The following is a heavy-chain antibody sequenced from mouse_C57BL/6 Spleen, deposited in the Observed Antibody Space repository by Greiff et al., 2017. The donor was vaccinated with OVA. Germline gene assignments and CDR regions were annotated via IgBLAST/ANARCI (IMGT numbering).Heavy chain of an antibody. CDR3: ARPPFAY. CDR2: ISSGSSTI. CDR1: GFTFSDYG. J-gene: IGHJ3*01. Sequence: EVKVVESGGGLVKPGGSLKLSCAASGFTFSDYGMHWVRQAPEKGLEWVAYISSGSSTIYYADTVKGRFTISRDNAKNTLFLQMTRLRSEDTAMYYCARPPFAYWGQGTLVTVSA. V-gene: IGHV5-17*01.